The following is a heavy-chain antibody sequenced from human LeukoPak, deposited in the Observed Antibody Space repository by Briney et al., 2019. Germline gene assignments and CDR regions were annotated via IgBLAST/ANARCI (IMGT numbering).Heavy chain of an antibody. CDR1: GYTLTSYG. V-gene: IGHV1-18*01. CDR2: ISAYNGNT. J-gene: IGHJ6*04. CDR3: ARDGGPHPWDV. D-gene: IGHD3-3*01. Sequence: ASVKVSCKASGYTLTSYGISWVRQAPGQGLEWMGWISAYNGNTNYAQKLQGRVTMTTDTSTSTAYVELRSLRSDDTAVYYCARDGGPHPWDVWGKGTTVTVSS.